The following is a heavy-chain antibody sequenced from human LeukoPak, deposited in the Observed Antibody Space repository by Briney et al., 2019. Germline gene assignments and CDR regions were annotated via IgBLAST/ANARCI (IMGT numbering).Heavy chain of an antibody. CDR3: ARSLSSNHSNY. Sequence: GGSLRLSCTASGFTFSSYAMSWVRQAPGKGLEWVSAISGSGGSTYYADSVKGRFTISRDNSKNTLYLQMNSLRAEDTAVYYCARSLSSNHSNYWGQGTLVTVSS. CDR2: ISGSGGST. D-gene: IGHD6-13*01. V-gene: IGHV3-23*01. CDR1: GFTFSSYA. J-gene: IGHJ4*02.